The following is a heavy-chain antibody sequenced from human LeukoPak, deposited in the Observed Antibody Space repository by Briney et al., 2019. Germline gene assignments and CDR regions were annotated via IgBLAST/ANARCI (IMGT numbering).Heavy chain of an antibody. V-gene: IGHV1-18*01. CDR3: ARDLDQYNGRFGGFGHDF. CDR1: GYTFINYG. Sequence: ASVKVSCKASGYTFINYGINWVRQAPGQGLEWMGWISAYNGNTNYAQSLQGRVTMTTDTSTSTVYLEMRSLTSDDTAVYYCARDLDQYNGRFGGFGHDFWGQGTLVTVSS. CDR2: ISAYNGNT. J-gene: IGHJ4*02. D-gene: IGHD3-10*01.